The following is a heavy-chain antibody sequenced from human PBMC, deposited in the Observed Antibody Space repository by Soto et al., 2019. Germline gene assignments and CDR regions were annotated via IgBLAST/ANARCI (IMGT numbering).Heavy chain of an antibody. CDR1: GYTFTSYA. V-gene: IGHV1-3*01. Sequence: QVQLVQSGAEVKKPGASVKVSCKASGYTFTSYAMHWVRQPPGQRLEWMGWINAGNGNTKYSQKFQGRVTITRDTSASTAYMELSSLRSEDTAVYYCARDTISIVVVPAATTSHNWFDPWGQGTLVTVSS. D-gene: IGHD2-2*01. CDR3: ARDTISIVVVPAATTSHNWFDP. CDR2: INAGNGNT. J-gene: IGHJ5*02.